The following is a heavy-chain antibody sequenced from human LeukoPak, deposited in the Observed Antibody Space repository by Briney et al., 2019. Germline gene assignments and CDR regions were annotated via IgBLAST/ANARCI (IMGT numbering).Heavy chain of an antibody. Sequence: ASVKVSCKASGGTFSSYAISWVRQAPGQGLEWMGRIIPIFGIANYAQKFQGRVTITADKSTSTAYMELSSLRSEDTAVYYCARGYYDREVFDIWGQGTMVTVSS. CDR1: GGTFSSYA. J-gene: IGHJ3*02. D-gene: IGHD3-22*01. CDR3: ARGYYDREVFDI. V-gene: IGHV1-69*04. CDR2: IIPIFGIA.